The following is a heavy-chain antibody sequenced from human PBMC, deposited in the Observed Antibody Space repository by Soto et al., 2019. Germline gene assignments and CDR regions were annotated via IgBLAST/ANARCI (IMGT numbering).Heavy chain of an antibody. CDR1: GDTFTSYG. Sequence: ASVKVSCKASGDTFTSYGISWVRQAPGQGLEWMGWISAYNGNTNYAQKLQGRVTMTTDTSTSTAYMELRSLRSDDTAVYYFSRDRRYCSGGSCYVTFDYWGQGTLVTVSS. D-gene: IGHD2-15*01. V-gene: IGHV1-18*01. CDR3: SRDRRYCSGGSCYVTFDY. J-gene: IGHJ4*02. CDR2: ISAYNGNT.